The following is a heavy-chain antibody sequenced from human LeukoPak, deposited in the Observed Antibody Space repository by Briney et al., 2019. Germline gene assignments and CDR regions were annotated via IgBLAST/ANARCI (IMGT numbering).Heavy chain of an antibody. J-gene: IGHJ4*02. V-gene: IGHV1-69*05. CDR3: ARGATAGYFDY. CDR2: IIPIFGTA. Sequence: GASVKVSCKASGGTFSSYAISWVRQAPGQGLEWMGGIIPIFGTANYAQKFQGRVTITTDESTSTAYMELSSLRSVDTAVYYCARGATAGYFDYWGQGTLVTVSS. CDR1: GGTFSSYA. D-gene: IGHD2-21*02.